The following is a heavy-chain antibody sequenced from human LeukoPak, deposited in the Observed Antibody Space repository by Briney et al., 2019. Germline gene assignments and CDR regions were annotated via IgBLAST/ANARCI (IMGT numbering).Heavy chain of an antibody. J-gene: IGHJ4*02. Sequence: GRSLRLSCAASGFTFSSYGMHWVRQAPGKGLEWVAVISYDGSNKYYADSVKGRFTISRDNSKNTLYLQMNSLRAEDTAVYYCAKEGGGIAVAGTFDYWGQGTLVTVSS. V-gene: IGHV3-30*18. D-gene: IGHD6-19*01. CDR2: ISYDGSNK. CDR3: AKEGGGIAVAGTFDY. CDR1: GFTFSSYG.